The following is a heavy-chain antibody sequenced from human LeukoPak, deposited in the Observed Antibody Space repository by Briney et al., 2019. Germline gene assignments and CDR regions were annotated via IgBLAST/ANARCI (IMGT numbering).Heavy chain of an antibody. D-gene: IGHD4-23*01. CDR1: GFTFSSYW. CDR3: AKRPSPGNHYYFDY. V-gene: IGHV3-23*01. CDR2: IRGSGSST. J-gene: IGHJ4*02. Sequence: GGSLRLSCAGSGFTFSSYWMSWVRQAPGKGLEWVSSIRGSGSSTYYADSVKGRFTISRDNSRNTLYLEMNSLRVEDTAVYYCAKRPSPGNHYYFDYWGQGTLVTVSS.